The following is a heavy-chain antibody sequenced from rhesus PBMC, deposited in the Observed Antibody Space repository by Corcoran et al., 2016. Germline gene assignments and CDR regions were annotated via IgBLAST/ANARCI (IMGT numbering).Heavy chain of an antibody. J-gene: IGHJ4*01. CDR3: ARGLGTRDY. CDR2: TSGSGEST. CDR1: GGSISRNY. Sequence: QLQLQASGPGLVKPSETLSLTCAVSGGSISRNYWSWLRQPPGKGLEWIGRTSGSGESTDYNPSLKSRVIISTDTSKNQFSLKLSSVTAADTAVYYCARGLGTRDYWGQGVLVTVSS. V-gene: IGHV4-173*01.